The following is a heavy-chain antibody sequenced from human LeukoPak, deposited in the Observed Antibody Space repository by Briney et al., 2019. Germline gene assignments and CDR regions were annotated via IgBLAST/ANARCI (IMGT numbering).Heavy chain of an antibody. Sequence: PSETLSLTCTVSGASISSYYWSWIRQPPGKGLEWIGYIYSSVSTNYDPSLKSRVTISLDTSKNQFSLKLSSVTAADTAVYYCARVSYYDSSGNRGAFDYWGQGTLVTVSS. J-gene: IGHJ4*02. CDR3: ARVSYYDSSGNRGAFDY. V-gene: IGHV4-59*12. CDR1: GASISSYY. D-gene: IGHD3-22*01. CDR2: IYSSVST.